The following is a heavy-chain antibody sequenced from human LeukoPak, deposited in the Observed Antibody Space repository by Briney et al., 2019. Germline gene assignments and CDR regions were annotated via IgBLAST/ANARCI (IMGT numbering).Heavy chain of an antibody. V-gene: IGHV5-51*01. CDR1: GYSFTTNW. CDR3: ARTITMVRGVIIYPNYFDY. D-gene: IGHD3-10*01. Sequence: GESLKISCKGSGYSFTTNWIGWVRQLPGKGLEWMGIIYPGDSDTKYSPSIQGQVTISADKSISTAYLQWSSLKASDTAMYYCARTITMVRGVIIYPNYFDYWGQGTLVTVSS. J-gene: IGHJ4*02. CDR2: IYPGDSDT.